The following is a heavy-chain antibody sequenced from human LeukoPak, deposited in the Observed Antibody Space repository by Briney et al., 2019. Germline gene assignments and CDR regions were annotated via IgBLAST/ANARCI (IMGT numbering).Heavy chain of an antibody. CDR2: INTIGST. CDR3: ARDSRGTAPWYFDV. D-gene: IGHD3-22*01. V-gene: IGHV4-4*07. Sequence: PSETLSLTCTVSGFVSGESISTYSWSWFRQPAGKGLEWLGRINTIGSTNYNPSLKSRVTISEDKSNNQLSLRLSSVTAADTAAYFCARDSRGTAPWYFDVWGRGTLVTVSS. CDR1: GESISTYS. J-gene: IGHJ2*01.